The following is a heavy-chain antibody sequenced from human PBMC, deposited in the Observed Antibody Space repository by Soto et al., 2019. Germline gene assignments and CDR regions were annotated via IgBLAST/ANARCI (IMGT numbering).Heavy chain of an antibody. CDR2: IHPGGQTI. Sequence: GGSLRLSCTASGVTFSSSEMYWVRQAPGKGLEWISYIHPGGQTIFYAESVKGRFTISRDNAKHSVYLQMNSLRAEDTAVYDCATPGSRWGRGTKVTVSS. CDR3: ATPGSR. V-gene: IGHV3-48*03. J-gene: IGHJ6*01. D-gene: IGHD2-15*01. CDR1: GVTFSSSE.